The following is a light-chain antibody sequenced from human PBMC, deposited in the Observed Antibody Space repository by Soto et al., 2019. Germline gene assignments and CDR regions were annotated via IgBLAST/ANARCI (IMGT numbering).Light chain of an antibody. CDR2: RAN. Sequence: QSVLTQPPSSSGTPGQRVTISCSGSSSNIGSNAANWYQHLPGTAPKLLIYRANQRPSGVPDRFSGSKSGTSASLAISGLQSEDEADYYCAAWDDSLNGPVFGGGTKLTVL. V-gene: IGLV1-44*01. J-gene: IGLJ2*01. CDR3: AAWDDSLNGPV. CDR1: SSNIGSNA.